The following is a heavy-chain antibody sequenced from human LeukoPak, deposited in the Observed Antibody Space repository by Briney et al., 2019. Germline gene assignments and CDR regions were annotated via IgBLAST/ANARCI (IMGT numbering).Heavy chain of an antibody. J-gene: IGHJ6*02. Sequence: GGSQRLSCAASGFTFSTYGMHWVRQAPGNGLEWVAVIWYDGSIKYYADSVKGRFTFSRENSKSTMYLQMNSLRAEDTAVYYCARIACTGGNCKPYYYYGLDVWGQGTTVTVSS. CDR1: GFTFSTYG. CDR2: IWYDGSIK. V-gene: IGHV3-33*01. CDR3: ARIACTGGNCKPYYYYGLDV. D-gene: IGHD2-8*02.